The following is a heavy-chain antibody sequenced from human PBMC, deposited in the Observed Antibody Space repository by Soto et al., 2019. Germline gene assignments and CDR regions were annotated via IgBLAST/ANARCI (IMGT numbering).Heavy chain of an antibody. CDR3: ARSQAGSTDY. V-gene: IGHV3-72*01. Sequence: EVQLVESGGDLVQPGGSLRLFCAASGFSISDHYMDWVRQAPGKGLEWVGRSRNKPASYTTEYAAAVKGRFTISRDDSKNSLYLQMNSLKTEDTAVYFCARSQAGSTDYWGQGTLVTVSS. J-gene: IGHJ4*02. D-gene: IGHD6-13*01. CDR1: GFSISDHY. CDR2: SRNKPASYTT.